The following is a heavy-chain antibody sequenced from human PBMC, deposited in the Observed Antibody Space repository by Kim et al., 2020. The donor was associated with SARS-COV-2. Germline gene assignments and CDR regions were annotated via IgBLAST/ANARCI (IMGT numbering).Heavy chain of an antibody. CDR3: AKGGYDTTPVVFDY. J-gene: IGHJ4*02. Sequence: GGSLRLSCAASGFTFSSYGMHWVRQAPGKGLEWVAVISYDGSNKYYADSVKGRFTISRDNSKNTLYLQMNSLIAEDTAVYYCAKGGYDTTPVVFDYWGQGTLVTVSS. V-gene: IGHV3-30*18. CDR2: ISYDGSNK. D-gene: IGHD3-22*01. CDR1: GFTFSSYG.